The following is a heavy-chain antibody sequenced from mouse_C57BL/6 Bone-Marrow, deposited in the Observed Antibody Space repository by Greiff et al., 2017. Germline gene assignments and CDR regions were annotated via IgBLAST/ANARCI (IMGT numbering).Heavy chain of an antibody. Sequence: VHLKQSGAELVRPGASVKLSCTASGFNIKDDYMHWVKQRPEQGLEWIGWIDPENGDTEYASKFQGKATITADTSSNTAYLQLSSLTSEDTAVYYCTTGWLLPFAYWGQGTLVTVSA. D-gene: IGHD2-3*01. CDR2: IDPENGDT. J-gene: IGHJ3*01. V-gene: IGHV14-4*01. CDR3: TTGWLLPFAY. CDR1: GFNIKDDY.